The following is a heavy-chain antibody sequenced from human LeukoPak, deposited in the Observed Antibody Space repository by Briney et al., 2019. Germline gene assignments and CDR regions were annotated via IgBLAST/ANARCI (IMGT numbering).Heavy chain of an antibody. CDR3: ARGLKAARQHYYMDV. Sequence: ASVKVSCKASGYTFTSYGINWVRQATGQGLEWMGWMNPNSGNTGYAQKFQGRVTMTRNTSISTAYMELSSLRSEDTAVYYCARGLKAARQHYYMDVWGKGTTVTVSS. J-gene: IGHJ6*03. D-gene: IGHD6-6*01. CDR2: MNPNSGNT. V-gene: IGHV1-8*02. CDR1: GYTFTSYG.